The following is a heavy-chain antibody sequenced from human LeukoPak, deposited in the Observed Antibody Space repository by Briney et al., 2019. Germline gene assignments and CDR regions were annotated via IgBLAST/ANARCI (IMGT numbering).Heavy chain of an antibody. CDR1: GSTFTSYD. CDR3: ARGPPTAQYFQH. D-gene: IGHD1-1*01. J-gene: IGHJ1*01. Sequence: ASVKVSCKASGSTFTSYDINWVRQATGQGPEWMGWMNSNSDNTGYAQKFQGRITITRNTSISTVYMELSSLRSEDTAVYYCARGPPTAQYFQHWGQGTLVTVSS. V-gene: IGHV1-8*01. CDR2: MNSNSDNT.